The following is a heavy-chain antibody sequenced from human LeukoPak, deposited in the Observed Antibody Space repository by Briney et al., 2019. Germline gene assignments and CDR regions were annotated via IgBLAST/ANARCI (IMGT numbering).Heavy chain of an antibody. CDR3: ARVLDGPVDY. CDR2: IYYSGST. J-gene: IGHJ4*02. D-gene: IGHD5-24*01. V-gene: IGHV4-59*12. Sequence: SETLSLTCTVSGGSISSYYWSWIRQPPGKGLEWIGYIYYSGSTYYNPSLKSRVTISVDTSKNQFSLKLSSVTAADTAVYYCARVLDGPVDYWGRGTLVTVSS. CDR1: GGSISSYY.